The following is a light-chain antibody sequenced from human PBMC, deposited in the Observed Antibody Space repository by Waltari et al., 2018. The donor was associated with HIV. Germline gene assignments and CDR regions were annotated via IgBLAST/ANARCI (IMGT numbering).Light chain of an antibody. CDR1: QSVSSY. J-gene: IGKJ5*01. Sequence: EIVLTQSPATLSLSPGERATLSCRASQSVSSYLAWYQQKPGQAPRILIYDASNRATGIPARFSGSGSGTDFTLTISSLEPEDFAVYYCQQRSNWPLITFGQGTRLEIK. V-gene: IGKV3-11*01. CDR2: DAS. CDR3: QQRSNWPLIT.